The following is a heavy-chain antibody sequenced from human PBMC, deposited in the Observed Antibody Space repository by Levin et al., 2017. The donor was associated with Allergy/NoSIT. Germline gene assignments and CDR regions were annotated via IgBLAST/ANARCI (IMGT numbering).Heavy chain of an antibody. CDR3: AIYYYGSGTYYKIAHYFDS. J-gene: IGHJ4*01. CDR2: INPDTGAT. Sequence: ASVKVSCKTFGYTFTGYYIHWVRQAPGQGLEWMGWINPDTGATSFAQSFQGRVTMARDTSTDTAYMELSSLRSGDRAVYYCAIYYYGSGTYYKIAHYFDSWGQGTLVTVSS. D-gene: IGHD3-10*01. CDR1: GYTFTGYY. V-gene: IGHV1-2*02.